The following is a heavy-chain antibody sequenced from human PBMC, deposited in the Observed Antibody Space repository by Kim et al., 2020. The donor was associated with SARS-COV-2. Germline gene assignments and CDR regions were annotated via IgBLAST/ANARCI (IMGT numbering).Heavy chain of an antibody. V-gene: IGHV5-51*01. Sequence: GESLKISCEGFGYLFTTNWIGWVRQLPGKGLEWMGNVNPTDSDNRYSPSFQGQVTISADVTTAHLQWSSLKASDTGIYYCARLRVGSGRDYYYDSWGQGTRVTVSS. CDR1: GYLFTTNW. D-gene: IGHD3-16*01. J-gene: IGHJ4*02. CDR2: VNPTDSDN. CDR3: ARLRVGSGRDYYYDS.